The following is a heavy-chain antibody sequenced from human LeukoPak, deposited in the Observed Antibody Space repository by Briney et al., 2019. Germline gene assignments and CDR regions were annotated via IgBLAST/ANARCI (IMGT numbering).Heavy chain of an antibody. D-gene: IGHD6-19*01. Sequence: PSETLSLTCAVSGGSISSDDYSWSWIRQPPGKGLEWIGYIYHSGSTYYSPSLKSRVTISVDTSKNQFSLKLSSVTAADTAVYYCARDPPGRGAVAGEAYWGQGTLVTVSS. CDR1: GGSISSDDYS. CDR3: ARDPPGRGAVAGEAY. J-gene: IGHJ4*02. CDR2: IYHSGST. V-gene: IGHV4-30-2*01.